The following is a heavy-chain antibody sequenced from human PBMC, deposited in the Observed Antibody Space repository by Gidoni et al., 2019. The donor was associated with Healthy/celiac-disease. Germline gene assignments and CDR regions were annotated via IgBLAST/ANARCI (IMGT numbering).Heavy chain of an antibody. CDR2: ISVSGGTT. CDR3: AKGLPGTDCGGDCYFDY. J-gene: IGHJ4*02. D-gene: IGHD2-21*02. Sequence: LEWVSTISVSGGTTYYADSVKGRFTISRDNSKNTLYLQMNSLRAEDTAIYYCAKGLPGTDCGGDCYFDYWGQGTLVTVSS. V-gene: IGHV3-23*01.